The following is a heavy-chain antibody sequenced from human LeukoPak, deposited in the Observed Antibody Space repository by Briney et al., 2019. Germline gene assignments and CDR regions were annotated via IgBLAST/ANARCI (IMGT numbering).Heavy chain of an antibody. V-gene: IGHV3-23*01. J-gene: IGHJ4*02. CDR3: AKDAGRSDVDYFDY. CDR1: GFTFNSYA. Sequence: GGSLRLSCAASGFTFNSYAMSWVRQAPGKGLEWVSAISDSGANTYYAVSVRGRFTISRDNLNSLRAEDTAIYYCAKDAGRSDVDYFDYWGQGALVTVSS. D-gene: IGHD1-26*01. CDR2: ISDSGANT.